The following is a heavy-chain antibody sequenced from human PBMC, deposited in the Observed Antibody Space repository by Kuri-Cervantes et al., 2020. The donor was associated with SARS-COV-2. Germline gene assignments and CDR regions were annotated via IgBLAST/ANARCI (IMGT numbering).Heavy chain of an antibody. J-gene: IGHJ4*02. D-gene: IGHD6-19*01. CDR3: ARNLKDSSGHFDY. CDR2: IYYSGST. Sequence: ETLSLTCTVSGGSISSSSYYWGWIRQPPGKGLEWIGSIYYSGSTYYNPSLKSRVTISVDTSKNQFSLKLSSVTAADTAVYYCARNLKDSSGHFDYWGQGTLVTVSS. CDR1: GGSISSSSYY. V-gene: IGHV4-39*01.